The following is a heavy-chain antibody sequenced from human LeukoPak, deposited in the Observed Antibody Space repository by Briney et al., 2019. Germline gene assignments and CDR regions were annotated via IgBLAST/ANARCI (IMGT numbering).Heavy chain of an antibody. J-gene: IGHJ5*02. D-gene: IGHD2-15*01. Sequence: GGSLRLSCAASGFTFSSYAMSWVRQAPGKGLEWVSGISGSGGSAYYGDSVKGRFIISRHNSKNTLYLQMNSLRAEDTAVYHCAKAQVAGATQNRFDPWGQGTLVTVSS. CDR1: GFTFSSYA. CDR2: ISGSGGSA. V-gene: IGHV3-23*01. CDR3: AKAQVAGATQNRFDP.